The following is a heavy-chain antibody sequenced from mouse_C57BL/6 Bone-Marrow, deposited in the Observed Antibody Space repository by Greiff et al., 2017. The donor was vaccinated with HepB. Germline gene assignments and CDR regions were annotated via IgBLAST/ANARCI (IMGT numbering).Heavy chain of an antibody. CDR1: GYTFTSYW. CDR3: AREGYGPWFAY. D-gene: IGHD1-1*02. Sequence: VKLQQPGAELVKPGASVKMSCKASGYTFTSYWITWVKQRPGQGLEWIGDIYPGSGSTNYNEKFKSKATLTVDTSSSTAYMQRSSLTSEDSAVYYCAREGYGPWFAYWGQGTLVTVSA. J-gene: IGHJ3*01. V-gene: IGHV1-55*01. CDR2: IYPGSGST.